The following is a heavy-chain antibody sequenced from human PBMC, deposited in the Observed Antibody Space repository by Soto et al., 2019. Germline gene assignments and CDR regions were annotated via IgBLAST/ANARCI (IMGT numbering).Heavy chain of an antibody. CDR1: GASFSDANYY. Sequence: PSETLSLTCIVSGASFSDANYYWVWLRQPPGEGLEWIGSFYCDGRTYYNASLKSRVTISVDTSKNHFSLMLTSVTAADTAVYYCARRSHIVVAQTWGQGTLVTVSS. CDR3: ARRSHIVVAQT. J-gene: IGHJ4*02. CDR2: FYCDGRT. V-gene: IGHV4-39*02. D-gene: IGHD2-21*01.